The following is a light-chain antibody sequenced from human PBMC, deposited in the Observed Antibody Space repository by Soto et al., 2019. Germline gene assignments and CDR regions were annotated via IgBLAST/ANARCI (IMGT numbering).Light chain of an antibody. J-gene: IGKJ1*01. V-gene: IGKV1-39*01. CDR2: GAS. Sequence: DIQMTQYPSSLSASVGDRVTITCQTSQRVTNYLNWYQQKPGKAPKLLIYGASSLESGVPSRFSGSGSGTDFTLTIISLQPEDFATYFCQQSYSNPQTFGPGTKVDI. CDR1: QRVTNY. CDR3: QQSYSNPQT.